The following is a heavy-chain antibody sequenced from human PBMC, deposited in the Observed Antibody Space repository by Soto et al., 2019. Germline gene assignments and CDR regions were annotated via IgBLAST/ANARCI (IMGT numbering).Heavy chain of an antibody. V-gene: IGHV4-31*03. Sequence: QVQLQESGPGLVKPSQTLSLTCTVSGGSISSGGYYWSWIRQHPGKGLEWIGYIYYSGSTYYNPSLKCRVTISVYTSKHHFSLKLSSVTAAVTAVYYCARLSPRHEFDYWGQGSLVTVSS. CDR3: ARLSPRHEFDY. D-gene: IGHD6-6*01. CDR2: IYYSGST. J-gene: IGHJ4*02. CDR1: GGSISSGGYY.